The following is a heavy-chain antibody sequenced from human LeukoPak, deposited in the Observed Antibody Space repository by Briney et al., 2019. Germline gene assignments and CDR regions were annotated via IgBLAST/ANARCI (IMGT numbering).Heavy chain of an antibody. CDR2: NNHSGST. V-gene: IGHV4-34*01. D-gene: IGHD5-24*01. CDR3: ARDATSGGYYYYYMDV. CDR1: GGSFSGYY. J-gene: IGHJ6*03. Sequence: SETLSLTCAVYGGSFSGYYWSWIRQPPGKGLEWIGENNHSGSTNYNPSLKSRVTISVDTSKNQFSLKLSSVTAADTAVYYCARDATSGGYYYYYMDVWGKGTTVTVSS.